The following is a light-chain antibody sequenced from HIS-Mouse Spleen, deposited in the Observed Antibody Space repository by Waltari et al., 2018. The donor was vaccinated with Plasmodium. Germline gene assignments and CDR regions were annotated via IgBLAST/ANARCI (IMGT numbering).Light chain of an antibody. V-gene: IGLV3-27*01. J-gene: IGLJ3*02. CDR2: KDS. CDR3: YSAADNNLV. CDR1: VLAKKY. Sequence: SYELTQPSSVSVSPGQTARITCSGDVLAKKYARWFQQKPGQAPGLVIYKDSERPSGIPERFSGSSSGTTVTLTISGAQVEDVADYYCYSAADNNLVFGGGTKLTVL.